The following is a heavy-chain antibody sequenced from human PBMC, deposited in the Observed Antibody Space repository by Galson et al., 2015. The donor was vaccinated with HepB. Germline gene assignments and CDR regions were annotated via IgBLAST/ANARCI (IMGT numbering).Heavy chain of an antibody. D-gene: IGHD3-9*01. CDR1: GFTFSSYA. CDR2: ISYDGSNK. Sequence: SLRLSCAASGFTFSSYAMHWVRQAPGKGLEWVAVISYDGSNKYYADSVKGRFTISRDNSKNTLYLQMNSLRAEDTAVYYCARVLDKYDILTGPVYWGQGTLVTVSS. V-gene: IGHV3-30-3*01. CDR3: ARVLDKYDILTGPVY. J-gene: IGHJ4*02.